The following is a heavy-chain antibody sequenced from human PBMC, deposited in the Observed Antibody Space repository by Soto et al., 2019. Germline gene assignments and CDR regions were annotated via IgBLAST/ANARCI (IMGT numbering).Heavy chain of an antibody. V-gene: IGHV4-59*01. CDR1: GGSISSYY. CDR3: ARSGLATSMDWFDP. D-gene: IGHD3-16*01. CDR2: IYYSGST. Sequence: SETLSLTCTVSGGSISSYYWSWIRQPPGKGLEWIGYIYYSGSTNYNPSLKSRVTISVDTSKNQFSLKLSSVTAADTAVYYCARSGLATSMDWFDPWGQGTLVIGSS. J-gene: IGHJ5*02.